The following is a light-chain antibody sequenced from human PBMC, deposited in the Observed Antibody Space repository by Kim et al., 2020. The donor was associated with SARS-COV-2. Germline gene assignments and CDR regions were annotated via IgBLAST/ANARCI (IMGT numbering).Light chain of an antibody. V-gene: IGKV1-39*01. CDR3: QQSYDTPTT. Sequence: DIQMTQSPSSLSASVGDRVIITCRASQPINTYLNWYQHKPGRAPSLLIYAASHLQRGVPSRFSATGAGTVFTLTITSLQPEDLATYYCQQSYDTPTTFGQGTKVEIK. CDR2: AAS. CDR1: QPINTY. J-gene: IGKJ1*01.